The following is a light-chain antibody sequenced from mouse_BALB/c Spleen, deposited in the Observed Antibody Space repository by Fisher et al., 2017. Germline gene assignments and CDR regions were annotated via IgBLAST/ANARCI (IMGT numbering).Light chain of an antibody. V-gene: IGKV4-57-1*01. CDR3: QQWSGYPWT. CDR1: SSVSSSY. J-gene: IGKJ1*01. CDR2: STS. Sequence: DIVLTQSPAIMSASPGEKVTMTCRASSSVSSSYLHWYQQKSGASPKLWIYSTSNLASGVPARFSGSGSGTSYSLTISSVEAEDAATYHCQQWSGYPWTFGGGTKLEIK.